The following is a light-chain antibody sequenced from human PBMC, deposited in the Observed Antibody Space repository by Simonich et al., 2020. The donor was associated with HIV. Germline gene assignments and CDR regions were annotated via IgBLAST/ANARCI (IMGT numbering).Light chain of an antibody. V-gene: IGKV3-20*01. CDR1: QSVSSY. CDR3: QQYGSSPFT. CDR2: GAS. J-gene: IGKJ3*01. Sequence: IVLTQSPATLSLSPGERATLSCRASQSVSSYLAWYQQKPGQAPRLLIYGASSRATGIPDRFSGSGSGTDFNFTISRLGPEDFAVYYCQQYGSSPFTFGPGTKVDIK.